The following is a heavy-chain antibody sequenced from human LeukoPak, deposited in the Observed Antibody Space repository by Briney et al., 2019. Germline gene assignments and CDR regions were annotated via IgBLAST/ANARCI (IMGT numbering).Heavy chain of an antibody. CDR2: IYHSGST. J-gene: IGHJ4*02. CDR3: ARQTVNGLRYFDWLPKRYYFDY. CDR1: GGSISSSNW. D-gene: IGHD3-9*01. Sequence: SETLSLTCAVSGGSISSSNWWSWVRQPPGKGLEWIGEIYHSGSTNYNPSLKSRVTISVDKSKNQFSLKLSSVTAADTAVYYCARQTVNGLRYFDWLPKRYYFDYWGQGTLVTVSS. V-gene: IGHV4-4*02.